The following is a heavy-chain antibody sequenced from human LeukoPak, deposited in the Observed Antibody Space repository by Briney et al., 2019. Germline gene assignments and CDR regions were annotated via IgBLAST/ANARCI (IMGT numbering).Heavy chain of an antibody. CDR2: IYYSGNT. J-gene: IGHJ4*02. D-gene: IGHD4-17*01. CDR3: ARGPTVTLLFAY. V-gene: IGHV4-30-4*01. CDR1: GGSISSGDYY. Sequence: PSETLSLTCTVSGGSISSGDYYWSWIRQPPGKGLEWIGYIYYSGNTYYNPSLKSRVTISVDTSKNQFSLKLSSVTAADTAVYYCARGPTVTLLFAYSGQGTLVTVSS.